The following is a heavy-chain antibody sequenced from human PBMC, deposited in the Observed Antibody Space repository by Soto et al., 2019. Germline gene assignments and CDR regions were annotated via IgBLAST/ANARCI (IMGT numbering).Heavy chain of an antibody. J-gene: IGHJ6*02. CDR1: GFTFSSYG. CDR3: ARDRFGHYYDSSGYAAYYYGMDV. D-gene: IGHD3-22*01. Sequence: GGSLRLSCAASGFTFSSYGMHWVRQAPGKGLEWVAVIWYDGSNKYYADSVKGRFTISRDNSKNTLYLQMNSLRAEDTAVYYCARDRFGHYYDSSGYAAYYYGMDVWGQGTTVTVSS. V-gene: IGHV3-33*01. CDR2: IWYDGSNK.